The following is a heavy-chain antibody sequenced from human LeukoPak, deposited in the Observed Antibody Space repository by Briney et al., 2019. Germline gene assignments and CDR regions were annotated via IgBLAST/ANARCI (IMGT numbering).Heavy chain of an antibody. CDR1: GFAFSTYS. CDR2: VSRSSRGI. V-gene: IGHV3-21*01. D-gene: IGHD5-12*01. Sequence: PGGSLRLSCAASGFAFSTYSMTWVRQAPGKGLEWVSSVSRSSRGIFYADSVQGRFTISRDDAKDSLFPQMNSLRAEDTAVYYCARVSDAFDYFFDSWGQGTLVTVSS. J-gene: IGHJ4*02. CDR3: ARVSDAFDYFFDS.